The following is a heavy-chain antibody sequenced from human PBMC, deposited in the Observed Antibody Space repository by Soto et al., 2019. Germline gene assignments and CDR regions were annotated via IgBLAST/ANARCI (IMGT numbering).Heavy chain of an antibody. V-gene: IGHV1-46*01. CDR2: INPGRGGT. Sequence: QVQLVQSGAEVKKPGASVRVSCKASGYTFSTYYMHWVRQAPGQGPEWMGMINPGRGGTDDAQKFQGEVTKTRDTSKRTVYRELSSRGSEDTTVYYCARSIIARDGTDALDLWGQGTLVTVSS. D-gene: IGHD6-13*01. CDR1: GYTFSTYY. CDR3: ARSIIARDGTDALDL. J-gene: IGHJ3*01.